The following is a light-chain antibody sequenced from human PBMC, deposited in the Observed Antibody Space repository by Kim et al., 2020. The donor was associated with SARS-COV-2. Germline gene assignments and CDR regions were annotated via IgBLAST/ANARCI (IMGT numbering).Light chain of an antibody. CDR1: HSLSSN. CDR2: GAS. CDR3: QQYNNWPSVT. J-gene: IGKJ5*01. Sequence: APGERATLSCRASHSLSSNRAWYQQKACQSPRLLIYGASTRATGVPARFSGSGSGTEFTLTISSLQSEDFAIYYCQQYNNWPSVTFGQGTRLEIK. V-gene: IGKV3-15*01.